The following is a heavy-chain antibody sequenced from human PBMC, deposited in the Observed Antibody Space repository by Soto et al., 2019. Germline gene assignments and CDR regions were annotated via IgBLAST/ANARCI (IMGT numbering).Heavy chain of an antibody. J-gene: IGHJ5*02. CDR2: IYYSGST. CDR3: ARNHYDILTGYYSWFDP. CDR1: GGSISSSSYY. D-gene: IGHD3-9*01. V-gene: IGHV4-39*01. Sequence: SETLSLTCTVSGGSISSSSYYWGWIRQPPGKGLEWIGSIYYSGSTYYNPSLKSRVTISVDTSKNQFSLKLSFVTAADTAVYYCARNHYDILTGYYSWFDPWGQGTLVTVSS.